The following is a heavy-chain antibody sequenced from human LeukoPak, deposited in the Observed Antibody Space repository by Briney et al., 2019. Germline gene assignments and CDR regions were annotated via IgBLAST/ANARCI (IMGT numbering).Heavy chain of an antibody. CDR3: ARDTPQLGIDY. Sequence: GGSLRLSCAASGFTFSTYWMHWVRQAPGKGLVWVSHINSDGSSTSYADSVKGRFTISRDNAKNTLYLQMNSLRDEDTAVYYCARDTPQLGIDYWGQGTMVTVSS. J-gene: IGHJ4*02. D-gene: IGHD7-27*01. V-gene: IGHV3-74*01. CDR1: GFTFSTYW. CDR2: INSDGSST.